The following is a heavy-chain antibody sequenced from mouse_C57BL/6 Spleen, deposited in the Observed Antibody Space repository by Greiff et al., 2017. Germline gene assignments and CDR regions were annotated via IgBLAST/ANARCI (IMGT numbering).Heavy chain of an antibody. CDR2: INPSSGYT. D-gene: IGHD3-3*01. V-gene: IGHV1-4*01. Sequence: QVQLQQSGAELARPGASVKLSCKASGYTFTSYTMHWVKQRPGQGLEWIGYINPSSGYTKYNQKFKDKATLTADKSSSTAYMQLSSLTSEDSAVYYCAREGRDGYFDVWGTGTTVTVSS. CDR1: GYTFTSYT. J-gene: IGHJ1*03. CDR3: AREGRDGYFDV.